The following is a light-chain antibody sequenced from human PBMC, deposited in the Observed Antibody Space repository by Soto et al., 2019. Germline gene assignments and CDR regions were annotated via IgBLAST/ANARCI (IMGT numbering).Light chain of an antibody. V-gene: IGKV1-5*03. CDR3: HRHNSYSKT. CDR1: QSISSW. J-gene: IGKJ1*01. CDR2: KAS. Sequence: DIQMTQSPSTLYASVGDRVTITCRASQSISSWLAWYQQKPGKAPKLLIYKASSLESGVPSRFNGSGSGTEFTLTICGLQPDDFATYYCHRHNSYSKTFGQGTKV.